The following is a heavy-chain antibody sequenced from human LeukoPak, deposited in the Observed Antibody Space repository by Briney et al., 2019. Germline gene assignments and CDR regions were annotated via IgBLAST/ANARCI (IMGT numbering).Heavy chain of an antibody. D-gene: IGHD6-13*01. CDR2: ISYDGSNK. J-gene: IGHJ6*04. CDR3: ARDLRYSSSSALYYYYGMDV. Sequence: GRSLRLSCAASGFTFSSYAMHWVRQAPGKGLEWVAVISYDGSNKYYADSVKGRFTISRDNSKNTLYLQMNSLRAEDTAMYYCARDLRYSSSSALYYYYGMDVWGKGTTVTVSS. CDR1: GFTFSSYA. V-gene: IGHV3-30*04.